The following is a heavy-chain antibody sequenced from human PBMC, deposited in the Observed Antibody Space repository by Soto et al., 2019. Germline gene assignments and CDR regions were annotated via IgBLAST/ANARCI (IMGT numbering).Heavy chain of an antibody. CDR3: ARGGVGSGGYGMDV. Sequence: QVQLVQSGAEVKKPGASVKVSCKASGYTFTGYYMHWVRQAPGQGLEWMGWINRISGGTKYAQKFEGRVTMTRDTSISTAYMELRRRRSADTAVYYCARGGVGSGGYGMDVWGQGTTVTVSS. J-gene: IGHJ6*02. D-gene: IGHD3-16*01. V-gene: IGHV1-2*02. CDR2: INRISGGT. CDR1: GYTFTGYY.